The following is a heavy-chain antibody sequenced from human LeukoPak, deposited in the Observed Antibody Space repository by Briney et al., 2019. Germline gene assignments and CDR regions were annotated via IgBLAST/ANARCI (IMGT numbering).Heavy chain of an antibody. D-gene: IGHD2-8*02. Sequence: SETLSLTCTVSGGSISSHYWSWIRQPPGKGLEWIGYIYYSGSTNYNPSLKSRVTISVDTSKNQFSLKLSSVTAADTAVYYCARDSTTGYFQHWGQGTLVTVSS. CDR2: IYYSGST. V-gene: IGHV4-59*11. J-gene: IGHJ1*01. CDR3: ARDSTTGYFQH. CDR1: GGSISSHY.